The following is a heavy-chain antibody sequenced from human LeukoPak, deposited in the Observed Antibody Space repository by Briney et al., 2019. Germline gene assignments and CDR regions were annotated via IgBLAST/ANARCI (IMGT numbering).Heavy chain of an antibody. V-gene: IGHV3-49*04. Sequence: GGSLRLSCTASGFTFRDHAMTWVRQAPGKGLEGVSFIRSQAYGGTEEYAASVQGRFTISRDDSYSIAYLQMNSLKTEDTAVYYCARGPIYLWLYYGMDVWGQGTTVIVSS. D-gene: IGHD3-16*01. CDR1: GFTFRDHA. CDR3: ARGPIYLWLYYGMDV. CDR2: IRSQAYGGTE. J-gene: IGHJ6*02.